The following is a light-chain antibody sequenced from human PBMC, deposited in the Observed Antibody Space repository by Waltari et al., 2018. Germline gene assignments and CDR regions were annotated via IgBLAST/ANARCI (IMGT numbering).Light chain of an antibody. CDR1: QGISSY. CDR2: TAS. V-gene: IGKV1-9*01. CDR3: QKLNAYPLT. Sequence: DIQLNQSPSFLSASVGDRVTMTCRDSQGISSYLAWYQQKPGKAPKILVYTASTLQSGVPSRFSGSGSGTEFTLTISSLQPEDFATYYCQKLNAYPLTFGPGTKVDFK. J-gene: IGKJ3*01.